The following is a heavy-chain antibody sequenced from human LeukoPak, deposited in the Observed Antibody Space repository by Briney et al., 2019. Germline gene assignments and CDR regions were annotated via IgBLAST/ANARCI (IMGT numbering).Heavy chain of an antibody. CDR2: IKSKTDGGTT. J-gene: IGHJ4*02. CDR1: GFTFSNAW. D-gene: IGHD2-15*01. Sequence: GGSLRLSCAASGFTFSNAWMSWVRQAPGKGLEWVGRIKSKTDGGTTDYAAPVKGRFTISRDDSKNTLYLQMNSLKTEDTAVYYCTTEALGVVAATPPDYWGQGTLVTVSS. CDR3: TTEALGVVAATPPDY. V-gene: IGHV3-15*01.